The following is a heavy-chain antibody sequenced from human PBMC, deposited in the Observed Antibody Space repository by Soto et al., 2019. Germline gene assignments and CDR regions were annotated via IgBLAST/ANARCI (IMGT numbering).Heavy chain of an antibody. CDR3: ARFYYDSSGYHDAFDI. J-gene: IGHJ3*02. Sequence: EVQLVESGGGLVQPGGSLRLSCAASGFTFSSYWMHWVRQAPGKGLVWVSRINSDGSSTSYADSVKGRFTISRDNAKNTLYRQMNSLRAEDTAVYYCARFYYDSSGYHDAFDIWGQGTMVTVSS. CDR1: GFTFSSYW. V-gene: IGHV3-74*01. CDR2: INSDGSST. D-gene: IGHD3-22*01.